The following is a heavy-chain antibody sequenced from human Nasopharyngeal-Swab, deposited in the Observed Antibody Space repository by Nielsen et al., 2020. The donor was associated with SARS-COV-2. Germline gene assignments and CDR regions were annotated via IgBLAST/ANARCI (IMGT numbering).Heavy chain of an antibody. J-gene: IGHJ4*02. CDR3: TPGRATGY. D-gene: IGHD5-12*01. CDR2: IRSKANSYAT. V-gene: IGHV3-73*01. CDR1: GFTFSGSA. Sequence: GESLKISCAASGFTFSGSAMHWVRQASGKGLEWVGRIRSKANSYATAYAASVKGRFTISRDDSKNTAYLQMNSLKTEDTAMYYCTPGRATGYWGQGTLVTVSS.